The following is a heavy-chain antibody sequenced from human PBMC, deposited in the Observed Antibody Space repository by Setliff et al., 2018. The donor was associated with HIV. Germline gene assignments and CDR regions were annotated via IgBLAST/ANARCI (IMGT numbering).Heavy chain of an antibody. D-gene: IGHD6-6*01. CDR3: TREMGGSSSLVYYYYYMDV. Sequence: PGGSLRLSCTASGFTFGDYAMSWVRQAPGKGLEWVGFIRNKAYGGTTEYAASVKGRFTISRDDSKSIAYLQMNSLKTEDAAVYYCTREMGGSSSLVYYYYYMDVWGKGTTVTVSS. CDR2: IRNKAYGGTT. CDR1: GFTFGDYA. V-gene: IGHV3-49*04. J-gene: IGHJ6*03.